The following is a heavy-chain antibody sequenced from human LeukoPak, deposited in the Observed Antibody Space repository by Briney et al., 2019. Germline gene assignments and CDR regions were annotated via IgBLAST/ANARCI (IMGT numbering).Heavy chain of an antibody. J-gene: IGHJ5*01. Sequence: SETLSLAWSVAGASISSPCRGWIRQPAGDGLEWVGWILSSGSTSSNPYNPSLKSRVAMSVDTSKDPFSLRLSSVSAADAAVYYCTRADRAPGCFDPWGQGILVTVSS. CDR1: GASISSPC. D-gene: IGHD3-10*01. CDR2: ILSSGST. V-gene: IGHV4-4*07. CDR3: TRADRAPGCFDP.